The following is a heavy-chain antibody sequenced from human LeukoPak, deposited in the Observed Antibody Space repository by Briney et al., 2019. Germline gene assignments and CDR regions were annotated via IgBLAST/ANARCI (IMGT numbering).Heavy chain of an antibody. J-gene: IGHJ3*02. CDR3: ATEIAVAGNDAFDI. CDR1: GGSISSSSYY. D-gene: IGHD6-19*01. Sequence: SETLSLTCTVSGGSISSSSYYWSWIRQPPGKGLEWIGEINHSGSTNYNPSLKSRVTISVDTSKNQFSLKLSSVTAADTAVYYCATEIAVAGNDAFDIWGQGTMVTVSS. CDR2: INHSGST. V-gene: IGHV4-39*07.